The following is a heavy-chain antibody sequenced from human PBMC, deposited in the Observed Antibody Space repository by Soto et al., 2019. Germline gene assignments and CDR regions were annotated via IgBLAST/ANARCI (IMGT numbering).Heavy chain of an antibody. D-gene: IGHD4-4*01. CDR3: AKYYYSKGQNWYFDL. Sequence: GGTLRLSCAASGFTFSSYAMSWVRQAPGKGLEWVSAISGSGGSTYYADSVKGRFTISRDNSKNTLYLQMNSLRAEDTAVYYCAKYYYSKGQNWYFDLWGRGTLVTVSS. CDR2: ISGSGGST. CDR1: GFTFSSYA. V-gene: IGHV3-23*01. J-gene: IGHJ2*01.